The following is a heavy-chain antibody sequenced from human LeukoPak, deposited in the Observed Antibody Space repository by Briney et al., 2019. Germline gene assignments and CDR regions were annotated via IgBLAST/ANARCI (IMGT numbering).Heavy chain of an antibody. Sequence: ASVRVSCKASGYTFTDYYMHWVRQAPGQGLEWMGWINPNSGGTNYAKKLQGRVTMTRDTSISTAYMELSRLRSDDTAVFYCAREEVIAAAGPPLDYWGQGALVTVSS. CDR3: AREEVIAAAGPPLDY. J-gene: IGHJ4*02. CDR1: GYTFTDYY. V-gene: IGHV1-2*02. CDR2: INPNSGGT. D-gene: IGHD6-13*01.